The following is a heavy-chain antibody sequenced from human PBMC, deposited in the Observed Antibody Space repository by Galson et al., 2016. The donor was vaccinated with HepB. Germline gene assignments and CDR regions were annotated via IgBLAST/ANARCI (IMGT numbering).Heavy chain of an antibody. CDR2: INGGSGNT. Sequence: SVKVSCKASGYTFTNYAIHWVRQAPGQSLEWMGWINGGSGNTVYSQKFQGRITIIRDTSASTAYMELSSLRSEDTAMYYCARDILTFSFDYWGQGTRVTVSS. D-gene: IGHD3-9*01. J-gene: IGHJ4*02. CDR1: GYTFTNYA. CDR3: ARDILTFSFDY. V-gene: IGHV1-3*01.